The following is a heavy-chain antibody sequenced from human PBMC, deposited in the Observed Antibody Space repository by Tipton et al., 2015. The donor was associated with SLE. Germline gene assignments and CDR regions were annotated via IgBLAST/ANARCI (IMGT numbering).Heavy chain of an antibody. Sequence: LRLSCIVSGGSISSDHWSWIRQPPGKGLEWIGYFDYSGSTNYNPSLKSRVTISADTSKNQFSLNLNSVTAADTAVYYCARDDDNGFDYWGQGTLVTVSS. CDR3: ARDDDNGFDY. CDR1: GGSISSDH. CDR2: FDYSGST. V-gene: IGHV4-59*01. D-gene: IGHD2-8*01. J-gene: IGHJ4*02.